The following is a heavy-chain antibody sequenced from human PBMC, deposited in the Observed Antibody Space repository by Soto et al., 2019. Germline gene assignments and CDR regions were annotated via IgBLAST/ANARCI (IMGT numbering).Heavy chain of an antibody. J-gene: IGHJ4*02. Sequence: SQTLSLTCAISGDSVSSNSVAWNWIRQSPSRGLEWLGRTYYRSKWYNDYAVSVKSRITINPDTSKNQFSLQLKSVTPEDTAVNYCARISYSSRTHYFDYWGQGTMGTVSA. CDR1: GDSVSSNSVA. CDR3: ARISYSSRTHYFDY. V-gene: IGHV6-1*01. D-gene: IGHD3-22*01. CDR2: TYYRSKWYN.